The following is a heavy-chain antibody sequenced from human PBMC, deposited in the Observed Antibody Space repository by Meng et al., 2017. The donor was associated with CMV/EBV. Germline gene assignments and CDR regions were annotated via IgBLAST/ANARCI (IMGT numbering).Heavy chain of an antibody. Sequence: GESLKISCAASGFTFSSYAMHWVRQAPGKGLEWVAVISYDGSNKYYADSVKGRFTISRDNSKNTLYLQMNSLGAEDTAVYYCARDSSGYYGYWGQGTLVTVSS. V-gene: IGHV3-30-3*01. D-gene: IGHD3-22*01. CDR1: GFTFSSYA. CDR3: ARDSSGYYGY. CDR2: ISYDGSNK. J-gene: IGHJ4*02.